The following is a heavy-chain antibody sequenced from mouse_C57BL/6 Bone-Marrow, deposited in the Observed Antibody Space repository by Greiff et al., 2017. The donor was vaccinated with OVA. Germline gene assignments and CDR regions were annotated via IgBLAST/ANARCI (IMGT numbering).Heavy chain of an antibody. CDR2: ISDGGSYT. Sequence: EVHLVESGGGLVKPGGSLKLSCAASGFTFSSYAMSWVRQTPEKRLEWVATISDGGSYTYYPDNVKGRFTISRDNAKNNLYLQMSHLKSEDTAMYYCARDIVTPYYAMDYWGQGTSVTVSS. D-gene: IGHD2-5*01. CDR3: ARDIVTPYYAMDY. CDR1: GFTFSSYA. J-gene: IGHJ4*01. V-gene: IGHV5-4*01.